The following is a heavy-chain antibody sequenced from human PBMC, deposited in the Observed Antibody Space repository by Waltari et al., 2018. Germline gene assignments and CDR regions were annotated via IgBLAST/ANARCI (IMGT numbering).Heavy chain of an antibody. CDR1: GGSISRYY. J-gene: IGHJ6*03. V-gene: IGHV4-4*07. CDR2: IYTSGST. Sequence: QVQLQESGPGLVKPSETLSLTCTVSGGSISRYYWSWIRQPAGKGLEWIGRIYTSGSTNYNPSLKSRVTMSVDTSKNQFSLKLSSVTAADTAVYYCARDGRFPYYYYYMDVWGKGTTVTISS. D-gene: IGHD3-3*01. CDR3: ARDGRFPYYYYYMDV.